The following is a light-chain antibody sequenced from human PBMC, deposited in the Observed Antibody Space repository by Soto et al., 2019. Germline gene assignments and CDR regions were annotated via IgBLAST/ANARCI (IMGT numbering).Light chain of an antibody. CDR2: DAT. J-gene: IGLJ2*01. CDR1: TGGVTSGHW. Sequence: QAVVTQEPSMTVSPGGTVTLTCGSSTGGVTSGHWPYWFQQKAGQAPRTLIYDATNKHSWTPARFSGSLLGGKAALTLSGAQPEDEDEYYCSLSFGGTVVFGGGTKLTVL. V-gene: IGLV7-46*01. CDR3: SLSFGGTVV.